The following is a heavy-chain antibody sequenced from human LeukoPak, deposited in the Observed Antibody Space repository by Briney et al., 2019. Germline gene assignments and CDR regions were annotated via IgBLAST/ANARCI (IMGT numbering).Heavy chain of an antibody. CDR1: GFTFSSYS. J-gene: IGHJ6*04. V-gene: IGHV3-48*01. Sequence: GGSLRLSCAASGFTFSSYSMNWVRQAPGKGLEWVSYISSSSSTIHYADSVKGRFTISRDNARNSLYLQMNSLRAEDTAVYYCAELGITMIGGVWGKGTTVTISS. CDR2: ISSSSSTI. D-gene: IGHD3-10*02. CDR3: AELGITMIGGV.